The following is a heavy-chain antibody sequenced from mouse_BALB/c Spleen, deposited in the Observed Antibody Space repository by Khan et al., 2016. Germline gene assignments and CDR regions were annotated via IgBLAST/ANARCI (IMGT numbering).Heavy chain of an antibody. CDR3: ATRYYYGYDDGFGY. D-gene: IGHD2-14*01. V-gene: IGHV5-12-1*01. CDR1: GIAFSNYD. Sequence: EVELVESGGGLVKPGGSLKLSCAASGIAFSNYDMSWVRQTPEKRLEWVAYIINGGGTTYYRATVKGRFNISRDNDKNNLYLPMTSLKSEDTAMYFCATRYYYGYDDGFGYWVHGTLVTVSA. CDR2: IINGGGTT. J-gene: IGHJ3*01.